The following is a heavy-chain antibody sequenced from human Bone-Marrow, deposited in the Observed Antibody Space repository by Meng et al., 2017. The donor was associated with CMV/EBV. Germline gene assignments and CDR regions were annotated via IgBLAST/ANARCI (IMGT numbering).Heavy chain of an antibody. V-gene: IGHV3-66*02. CDR2: IYSGGST. CDR3: ARVGRGEERKSSRYRQADY. J-gene: IGHJ4*02. Sequence: GESLKISCAASGFTVSSNYMSWVRQAPGKGLEWVSVIYSGGSTYYADSVKGRFTISRDNSKNTLYLQMNSLRAEDTAVYYCARVGRGEERKSSRYRQADYWGQGTLVTVSS. CDR1: GFTVSSNY. D-gene: IGHD6-19*01.